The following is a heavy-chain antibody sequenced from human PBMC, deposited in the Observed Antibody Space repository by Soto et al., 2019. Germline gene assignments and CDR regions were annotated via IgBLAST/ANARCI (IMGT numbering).Heavy chain of an antibody. D-gene: IGHD2-15*01. CDR2: ISSSSSTI. J-gene: IGHJ4*02. CDR3: AREMAALNHFYY. Sequence: EVQLVESGGGLVQPGGSLRLSCAASGFTFSSYSMNWVRQAPGKGLEWVSYISSSSSTIYYADSVKGRFTISRDNAKNSLYLQMNSPRAEDRAVYYCAREMAALNHFYYWGQGTLVTVSS. V-gene: IGHV3-48*01. CDR1: GFTFSSYS.